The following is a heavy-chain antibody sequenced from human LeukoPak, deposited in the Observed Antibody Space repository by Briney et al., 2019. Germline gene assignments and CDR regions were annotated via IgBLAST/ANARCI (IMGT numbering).Heavy chain of an antibody. J-gene: IGHJ3*02. D-gene: IGHD1-26*01. CDR1: GGSISRYY. V-gene: IGHV4-4*07. CDR2: IYTSGST. CDR3: ARDGPRIVGATTFDAFDI. Sequence: SETLSLTCTVSGGSISRYYWSWIRQPAGKGLEWIGRIYTSGSTNYNPSLKSRVTMSVDTSKNQFSLKLSSVTAADTAVYYCARDGPRIVGATTFDAFDIWGQGTMVTVSS.